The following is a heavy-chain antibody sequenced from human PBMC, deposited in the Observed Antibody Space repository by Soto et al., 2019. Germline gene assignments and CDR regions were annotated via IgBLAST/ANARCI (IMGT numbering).Heavy chain of an antibody. CDR1: GFTFSSYG. CDR2: ISYDGSNK. J-gene: IGHJ4*02. D-gene: IGHD3-3*01. V-gene: IGHV3-30*18. Sequence: QVQLVESGGCVVQPGRSLRLSCAASGFTFSSYGMHWVRQAPGKGLEWVAVISYDGSNKYYADSVKGRFTISRDNSKNTLYLQMNSLRAEDTAVYYCAKDRSYDFWSGYYAIDYWGQGTLVTVSS. CDR3: AKDRSYDFWSGYYAIDY.